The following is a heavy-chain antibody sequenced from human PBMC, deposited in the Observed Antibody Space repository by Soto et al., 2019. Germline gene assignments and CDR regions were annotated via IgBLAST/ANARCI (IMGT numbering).Heavy chain of an antibody. CDR2: IYYSGST. D-gene: IGHD1-26*01. CDR1: GGSISNYY. Sequence: PSETLSLTCTVSGGSISNYYWSWIRQPPGKGLEWIGYIYYSGSTNYNPALKSRVTISVDTSKNQFSLKLSSVTAADTAVYYCARRYGSAFDIWGQGTMVTVS. V-gene: IGHV4-59*08. J-gene: IGHJ3*02. CDR3: ARRYGSAFDI.